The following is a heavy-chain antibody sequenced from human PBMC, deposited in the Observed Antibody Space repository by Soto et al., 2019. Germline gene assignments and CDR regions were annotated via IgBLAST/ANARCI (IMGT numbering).Heavy chain of an antibody. Sequence: ASVKVSCKASGYTFTSYAMHWVRQAPGQRLEWMGWINAGNGNTKYSQKFQGRVTITRDKSASTAYMELSSLRSEDTAVYYCARDHSSRSWYHNWFDPCGQGILVTGSS. CDR1: GYTFTSYA. V-gene: IGHV1-3*01. D-gene: IGHD6-13*01. CDR3: ARDHSSRSWYHNWFDP. CDR2: INAGNGNT. J-gene: IGHJ5*01.